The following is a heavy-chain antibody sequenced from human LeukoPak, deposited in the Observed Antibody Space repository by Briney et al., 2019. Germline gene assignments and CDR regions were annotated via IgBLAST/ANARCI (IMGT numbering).Heavy chain of an antibody. CDR3: ARVWNGQQLVLGDY. Sequence: PGGSLRLSCAASGFTFSTYNMNWVRQAQGKGLEWVSYISSGSSNIYYADSVKGRFTISRDSAKSSLYLQMNSLRDEDTAVYYCARVWNGQQLVLGDYWGQGTLVTVSS. CDR1: GFTFSTYN. D-gene: IGHD6-13*01. J-gene: IGHJ4*02. CDR2: ISSGSSNI. V-gene: IGHV3-48*02.